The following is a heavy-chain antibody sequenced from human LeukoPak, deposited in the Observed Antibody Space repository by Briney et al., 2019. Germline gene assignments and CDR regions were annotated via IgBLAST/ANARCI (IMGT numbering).Heavy chain of an antibody. CDR3: ARRDILTGYYPADFDY. V-gene: IGHV7-4-1*02. J-gene: IGHJ4*02. D-gene: IGHD3-9*01. Sequence: ASVKVSCKASGYTFTSYAMNWVRQAPGQGLEWMGWINTNTGNPTYAQGFTGRFVFSLDTSVSTAYLQISSLKAEDTAVYYCARRDILTGYYPADFDYWGQGTLVTVPS. CDR1: GYTFTSYA. CDR2: INTNTGNP.